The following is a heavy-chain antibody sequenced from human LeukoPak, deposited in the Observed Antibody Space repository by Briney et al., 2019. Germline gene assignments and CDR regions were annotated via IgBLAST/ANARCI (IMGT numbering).Heavy chain of an antibody. J-gene: IGHJ4*02. Sequence: ASVKVSCTASGYTFTSYGISWARQAPGQGLEWMGWISAYNGNTNYAQKLQGRVTMTTDTSTSTAYMELRSLRSDDTAVYYCARGRYGDYVGDSDYWGQGTLVTVSS. CDR2: ISAYNGNT. CDR1: GYTFTSYG. V-gene: IGHV1-18*04. CDR3: ARGRYGDYVGDSDY. D-gene: IGHD4-17*01.